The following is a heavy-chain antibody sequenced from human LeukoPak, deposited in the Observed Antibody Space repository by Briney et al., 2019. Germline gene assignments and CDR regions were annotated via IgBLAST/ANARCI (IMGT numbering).Heavy chain of an antibody. D-gene: IGHD2/OR15-2a*01. J-gene: IGHJ4*02. CDR3: ARWGVHGTTTFCFDY. CDR2: ISGENGNI. CDR1: GYSFTNYG. Sequence: GASVKVSCKTSGYSFTNYGVAWVRQAPGQGLEWMGWISGENGNINFAQKFQGGVTMTTDTSARIAYMEMRSLTSDDTAVYFCARWGVHGTTTFCFDYWSQGSLVTVSS. V-gene: IGHV1-18*01.